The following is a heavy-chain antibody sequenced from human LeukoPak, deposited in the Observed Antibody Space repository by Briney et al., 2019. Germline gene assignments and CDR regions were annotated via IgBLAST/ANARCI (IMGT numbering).Heavy chain of an antibody. D-gene: IGHD6-6*01. Sequence: GGSLRLSCAASGFTFSTYSMNWVRQAPGKGLEWVSSIDYSSKYISYVDSVKGRFTISRDNAKNSLYLQVISLRAEDTAVYYCARGPSIAARYDAFDIWGQGTMVTVSS. CDR3: ARGPSIAARYDAFDI. CDR2: IDYSSKYI. V-gene: IGHV3-21*01. J-gene: IGHJ3*02. CDR1: GFTFSTYS.